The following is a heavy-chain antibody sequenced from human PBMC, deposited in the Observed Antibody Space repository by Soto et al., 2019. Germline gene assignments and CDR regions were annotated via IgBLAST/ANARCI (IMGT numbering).Heavy chain of an antibody. CDR1: GFTFSTYW. Sequence: EVQLVESGGGLVQPGGSLRLSCAASGFTFSTYWMHWVRQAPGTGLGWVSRINSDGSITNYADSVKGRFSISRDNAKNTLYLQMNSLRAEDTAVYYCARSPWQNSLDYWGQGTLVSVSS. CDR2: INSDGSIT. CDR3: ARSPWQNSLDY. J-gene: IGHJ4*02. V-gene: IGHV3-74*01.